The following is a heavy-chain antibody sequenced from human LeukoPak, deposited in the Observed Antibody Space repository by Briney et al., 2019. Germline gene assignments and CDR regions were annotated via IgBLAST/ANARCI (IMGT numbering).Heavy chain of an antibody. J-gene: IGHJ4*02. CDR2: ISASGVMT. CDR1: GFTFTNYA. D-gene: IGHD2-15*01. Sequence: GGSLRLSCAASGFTFTNYAMTWVRQAPGKGLEWVSSISASGVMTYYADSVKGRFTVSRDNSKNSLYLQMNSLTAEDTAVYYCAWVSGGWGQGTLVTVSS. CDR3: AWVSGG. V-gene: IGHV3-23*01.